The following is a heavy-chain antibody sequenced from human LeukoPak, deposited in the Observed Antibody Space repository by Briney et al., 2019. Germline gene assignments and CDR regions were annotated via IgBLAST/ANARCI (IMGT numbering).Heavy chain of an antibody. Sequence: SETLSLTCTVSGASMSGFFWTWIRQPPGRALEWIGSIYYSGSSTKYNPSLKSRVTISVDTSKSQFSLNLNSATAADTAVYYCARTSRHFYGSGTNLTPWPAGMDVWGQGTTVTVSS. CDR2: IYYSGSST. CDR3: ARTSRHFYGSGTNLTPWPAGMDV. J-gene: IGHJ6*02. CDR1: GASMSGFF. V-gene: IGHV4-59*01. D-gene: IGHD3-10*01.